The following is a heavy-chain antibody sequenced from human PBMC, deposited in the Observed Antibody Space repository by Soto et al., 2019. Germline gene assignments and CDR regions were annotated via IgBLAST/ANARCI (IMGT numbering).Heavy chain of an antibody. Sequence: PGGSLRLSCAASGFTFSSYSMNWVRQAPGKGLEWVSSISSSSSYIYYADSVKGRFTISRDNAKNSLYLQMNSLRAEDTAVYYCARGFTYYDSSGQTTFDYWGQGTLVTVSS. CDR2: ISSSSSYI. CDR3: ARGFTYYDSSGQTTFDY. D-gene: IGHD3-22*01. CDR1: GFTFSSYS. J-gene: IGHJ4*02. V-gene: IGHV3-21*01.